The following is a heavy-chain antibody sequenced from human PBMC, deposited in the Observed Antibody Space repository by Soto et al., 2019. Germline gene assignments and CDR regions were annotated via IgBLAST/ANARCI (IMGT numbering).Heavy chain of an antibody. CDR2: ISYDGSNK. CDR1: GFTFSSYA. V-gene: IGHV3-30-3*01. CDR3: ARDPDRSGWYCDY. D-gene: IGHD6-19*01. J-gene: IGHJ4*02. Sequence: GGSLRLSCAASGFTFSSYAMHWVRQAPGKGLEWVAVISYDGSNKYYADSVKGRFTISRDNSKNTLYLQMNSLRAEDTAVYYCARDPDRSGWYCDYWGQGTLVTVSS.